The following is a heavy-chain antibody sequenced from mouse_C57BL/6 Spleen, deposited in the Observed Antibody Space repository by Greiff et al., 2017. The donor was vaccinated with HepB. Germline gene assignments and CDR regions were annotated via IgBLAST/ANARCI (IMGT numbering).Heavy chain of an antibody. D-gene: IGHD1-1*01. Sequence: EVQLVESEGGLVQPGSSMKLSCTASGFTFSDYYMAWVRQVPEKGLEWVANINYDGSSTYYLDSLKSRFIISRDNAKNILYLQMSSLKSEDTATYYCARVGVLRTFDYWGQGTTLTVSS. CDR1: GFTFSDYY. J-gene: IGHJ2*01. CDR3: ARVGVLRTFDY. CDR2: INYDGSST. V-gene: IGHV5-16*01.